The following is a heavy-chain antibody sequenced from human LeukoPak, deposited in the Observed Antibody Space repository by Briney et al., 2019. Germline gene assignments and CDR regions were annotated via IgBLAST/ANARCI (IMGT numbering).Heavy chain of an antibody. CDR2: INHSGST. V-gene: IGHV4-34*01. CDR3: ASRKGFYYFDY. CDR1: GGSFSGYY. Sequence: PSETLSLTCAVYGGSFSGYYWSWIRQPPGKGLEWIGEINHSGSTNYNPSLKSRVTISVDTSKNQFSLKLSSVTAADTAVYYCASRKGFYYFDYGAKGPLVTVS. J-gene: IGHJ4*02.